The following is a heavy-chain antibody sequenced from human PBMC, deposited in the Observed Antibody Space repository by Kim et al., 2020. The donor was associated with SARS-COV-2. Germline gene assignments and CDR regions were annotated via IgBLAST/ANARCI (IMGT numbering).Heavy chain of an antibody. D-gene: IGHD1-1*01. J-gene: IGHJ3*02. Sequence: GGSLRLSCAASGFSFSDSAMHWVRQASGKGLEWVCRIRSKANSYATTYAASVKGRFTISRDDSKNAAYMQRHSLKTEDTAVYYCTRGPGTTLAFWDAYEIWGQGKMVTVSS. V-gene: IGHV3-73*01. CDR3: TRGPGTTLAFWDAYEI. CDR1: GFSFSDSA. CDR2: IRSKANSYAT.